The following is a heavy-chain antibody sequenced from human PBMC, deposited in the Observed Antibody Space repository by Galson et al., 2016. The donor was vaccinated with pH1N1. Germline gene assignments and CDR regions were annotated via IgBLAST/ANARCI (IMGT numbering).Heavy chain of an antibody. CDR3: STSITEGRNDALDF. Sequence: SLRLSCAASGFSFSNAWMSWVRQAPGKGPVWVGRTKRNADGGTTDYAAPVKGRFTISRDDSENTLHLQMNSLKTEDTTVYDCSTSITEGRNDALDFWGQGTMVTVSS. CDR1: GFSFSNAW. D-gene: IGHD1-14*01. V-gene: IGHV3-15*01. CDR2: TKRNADGGTT. J-gene: IGHJ3*01.